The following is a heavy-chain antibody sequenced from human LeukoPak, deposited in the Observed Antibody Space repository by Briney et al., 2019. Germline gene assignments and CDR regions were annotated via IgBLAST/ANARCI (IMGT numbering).Heavy chain of an antibody. CDR3: TTDRSYGYFDY. J-gene: IGHJ4*02. D-gene: IGHD5-18*01. V-gene: IGHV3-15*01. CDR2: IKNKTDGGTT. CDR1: GFSFSNAW. Sequence: GGSLRLSCAASGFSFSNAWMSWVRQAPGKGLEWVGHIKNKTDGGTTDYAAPVKGRFIISRDDSKNTLYLRMNSLKTEDTAVYYCTTDRSYGYFDYWGQGTLVTVSS.